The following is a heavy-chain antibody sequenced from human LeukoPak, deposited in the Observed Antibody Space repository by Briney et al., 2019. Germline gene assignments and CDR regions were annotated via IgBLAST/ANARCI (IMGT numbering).Heavy chain of an antibody. Sequence: GGSLRLSCSTSGFIFSSHDMNWIRQAPGKGPEWISYISSSGGTIHYADSAEGRFTVSRDNAKNSLYLQMNSLRAEDTAVYYCARRAGISSSWYSEGFDYWGQGTLVTVSS. V-gene: IGHV3-48*03. J-gene: IGHJ4*02. CDR1: GFIFSSHD. CDR3: ARRAGISSSWYSEGFDY. D-gene: IGHD6-13*01. CDR2: ISSSGGTI.